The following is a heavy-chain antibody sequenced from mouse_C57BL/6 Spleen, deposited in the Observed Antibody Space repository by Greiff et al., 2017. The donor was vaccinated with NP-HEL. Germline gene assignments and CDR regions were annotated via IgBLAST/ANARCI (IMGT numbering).Heavy chain of an antibody. CDR1: GYTFTSYW. D-gene: IGHD2-1*01. Sequence: VQLQQPGAELVRPGSSVKLSCKASGYTFTSYWMDWVKQRPGQGLEWIGNIYPSDSETHYNQKFKDKATLTVDKSSSTAYMQLSSLTSEDSAVYYCATGIYYGNYGYYAMDYWGQGTSVTVSS. CDR2: IYPSDSET. V-gene: IGHV1-61*01. CDR3: ATGIYYGNYGYYAMDY. J-gene: IGHJ4*01.